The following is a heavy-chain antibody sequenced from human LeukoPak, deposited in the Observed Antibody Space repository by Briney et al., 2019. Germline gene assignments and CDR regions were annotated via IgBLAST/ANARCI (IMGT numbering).Heavy chain of an antibody. J-gene: IGHJ4*02. CDR1: GYTFTDYY. Sequence: ASVKVSCKASGYTFTDYYMHWVRQAPGQGLEWMGWINPNSGGTNYAQKFQGRVTMTRDTSISTAYMELSRLRSDDTAVYYCARDRGMGATMGDFDYWGQGTLVTVSS. CDR2: INPNSGGT. CDR3: ARDRGMGATMGDFDY. D-gene: IGHD1-26*01. V-gene: IGHV1-2*02.